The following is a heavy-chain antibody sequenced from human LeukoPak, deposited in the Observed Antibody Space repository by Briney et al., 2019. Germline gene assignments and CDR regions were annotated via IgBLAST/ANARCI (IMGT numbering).Heavy chain of an antibody. J-gene: IGHJ6*02. V-gene: IGHV1-46*01. CDR1: GYTFTSYY. CDR3: ARSAIFGVVIISYYYYYGMDV. Sequence: ASVKVSCKASGYTFTSYYMHWVRQAPGQGLEWLGIINPSGGSTSYAQKFQGRVTMTRDTSTSTVYMELSSLRSEDTAVYYCARSAIFGVVIISYYYYYGMDVWGQGTTVTVSS. CDR2: INPSGGST. D-gene: IGHD3-3*01.